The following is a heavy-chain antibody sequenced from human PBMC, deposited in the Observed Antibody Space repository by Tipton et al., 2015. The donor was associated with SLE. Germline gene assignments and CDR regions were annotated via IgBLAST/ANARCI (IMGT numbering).Heavy chain of an antibody. D-gene: IGHD3-22*01. Sequence: TLSLTCTVSGGSISSSSYYWGWIRQPPGKGLEWIGSIYYSGSTYYNPSLKSRVTISVDTSKNQFSLKLSSVTAADTAVYYCARDLSYYYDSSGLDAFDIWGQGTMVTVSS. CDR2: IYYSGST. V-gene: IGHV4-39*07. CDR3: ARDLSYYYDSSGLDAFDI. J-gene: IGHJ3*02. CDR1: GGSISSSSYY.